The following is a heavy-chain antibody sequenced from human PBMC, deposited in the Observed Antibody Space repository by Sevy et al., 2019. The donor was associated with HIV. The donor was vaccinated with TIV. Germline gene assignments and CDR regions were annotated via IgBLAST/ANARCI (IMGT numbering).Heavy chain of an antibody. CDR3: ASQAYYYGSGSYYPPY. J-gene: IGHJ4*02. CDR1: GFTFSSYS. D-gene: IGHD3-10*01. V-gene: IGHV3-21*01. CDR2: ISSSSSYI. Sequence: GGSLSLSCAASGFTFSSYSMNWVRQAPGKGLEWISSISSSSSYIYYADSVKGRFTISRDNAKNSLYLQMNSLRAEDTAVYYCASQAYYYGSGSYYPPYWGQGTLVTVSS.